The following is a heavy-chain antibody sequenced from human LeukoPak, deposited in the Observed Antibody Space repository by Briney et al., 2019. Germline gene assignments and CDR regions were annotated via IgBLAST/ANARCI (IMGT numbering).Heavy chain of an antibody. V-gene: IGHV4-4*02. J-gene: IGHJ4*02. Sequence: SGTLSLTCAVSGGSISSSNWWSWVRQPPGKGLEWIGEIYHSGSTNYNPSLKSRVTMSVDTSKNQFSLKLSSVTAADTAVYYCARDLVRGNLFDYWGQGTLVTVSS. CDR3: ARDLVRGNLFDY. CDR1: GGSISSSNW. CDR2: IYHSGST. D-gene: IGHD3-10*01.